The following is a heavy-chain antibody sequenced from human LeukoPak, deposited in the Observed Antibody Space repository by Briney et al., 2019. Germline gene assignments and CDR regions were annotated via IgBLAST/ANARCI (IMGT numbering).Heavy chain of an antibody. CDR2: IRPDGSEK. CDR1: GFTFRSSW. Sequence: GGSLRFSCAASGFTFRSSWMNWVRLAPGKGLEWVGNIRPDGSEKQYVDSVKGRFTISRDNAQNSLFLQMNSLRAEDTAVYYCARGGSYLSAFDIWGQGTMVTVSS. CDR3: ARGGSYLSAFDI. D-gene: IGHD1-26*01. J-gene: IGHJ3*02. V-gene: IGHV3-7*03.